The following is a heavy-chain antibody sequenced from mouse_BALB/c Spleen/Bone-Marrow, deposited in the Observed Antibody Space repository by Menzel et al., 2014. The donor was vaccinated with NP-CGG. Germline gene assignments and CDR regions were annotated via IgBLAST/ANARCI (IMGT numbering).Heavy chain of an antibody. CDR2: INPDSSTI. CDR1: GFDFSRYW. V-gene: IGHV4-1*02. Sequence: EVKLVESGGGLVQPGGSLKLSCAASGFDFSRYWMSWVRQAPWKGLEWIGEINPDSSTINYTPSLKDKFIISRDNAKNTLYLQMSKVRSEDTALYYCARLYYDYDDVFYWYFDVWGAGTTDTVSS. D-gene: IGHD2-4*01. CDR3: ARLYYDYDDVFYWYFDV. J-gene: IGHJ1*01.